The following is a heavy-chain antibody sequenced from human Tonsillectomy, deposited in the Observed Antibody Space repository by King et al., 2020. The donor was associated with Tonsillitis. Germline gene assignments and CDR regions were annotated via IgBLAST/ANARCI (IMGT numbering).Heavy chain of an antibody. J-gene: IGHJ5*02. V-gene: IGHV4-30-4*07. Sequence: QLQESGPGLVKPSQNLSLTCAVSGGSISSGGYSWRWIRQPPGKGLEWIGYIYYSGSTYYNPSLKSRVTLSVDTSKNQFSLKLSSVTAADTAVDYCARELKPESVGYGGGGDTWGQGTRVT. CDR2: IYYSGST. CDR1: GGSISSGGYS. D-gene: IGHD1-14*01. CDR3: ARELKPESVGYGGGGDT.